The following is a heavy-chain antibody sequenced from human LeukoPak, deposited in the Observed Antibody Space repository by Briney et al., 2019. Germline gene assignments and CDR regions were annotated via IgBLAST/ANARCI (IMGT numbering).Heavy chain of an antibody. V-gene: IGHV4-34*01. Sequence: SETLSLTCAVYGGSFSGYYWNWIRQPPGKGLEWIGEINHSGSTNYNPSLKSRVIISVDTPKNHFSLRLSSVTAADTAVYYCAREGESYGLRHFDYWGQGTLVTVSS. CDR1: GGSFSGYY. CDR2: INHSGST. J-gene: IGHJ4*02. CDR3: AREGESYGLRHFDY. D-gene: IGHD5-18*01.